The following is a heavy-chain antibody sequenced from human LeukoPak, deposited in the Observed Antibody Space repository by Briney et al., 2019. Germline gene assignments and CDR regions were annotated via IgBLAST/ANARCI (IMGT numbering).Heavy chain of an antibody. CDR2: IYPGGSDT. D-gene: IGHD2-15*01. Sequence: GESLKISCKGSGXSFIRNWIGWVRQMPGKGLEWMAIIYPGGSDTRYRPSFKGQVTISAEKSISTAYLQWGSLAASDPAMYYCARLGTSATYFEFWGQGTLVTVSS. CDR1: GXSFIRNW. CDR3: ARLGTSATYFEF. J-gene: IGHJ4*02. V-gene: IGHV5-51*01.